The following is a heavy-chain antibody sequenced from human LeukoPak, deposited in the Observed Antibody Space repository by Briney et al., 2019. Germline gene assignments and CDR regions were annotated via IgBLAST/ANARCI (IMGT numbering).Heavy chain of an antibody. V-gene: IGHV4-59*01. D-gene: IGHD6-19*01. CDR1: GGSISSYY. J-gene: IGHJ2*01. CDR2: IYYSRST. Sequence: PSETLSLTCTVSGGSISSYYWSWIRQPPGKGLEWIGYIYYSRSTNYNPSLKSRVTISVDTSKNQFSLKLSSVTAADTAVYYCARVYSSGWYADWYFDLWGRGTLVTVSS. CDR3: ARVYSSGWYADWYFDL.